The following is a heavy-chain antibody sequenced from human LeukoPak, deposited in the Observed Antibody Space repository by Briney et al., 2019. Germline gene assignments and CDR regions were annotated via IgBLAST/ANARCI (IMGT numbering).Heavy chain of an antibody. V-gene: IGHV3-30*04. CDR3: ARVHGSGSYFSAGY. CDR1: GFTFSSYA. CDR2: ISYDGSNK. Sequence: GGSLRLSCAASGFTFSSYAMHWVRQAPGKGLEWVAVISYDGSNKYYADSVKGRFTISRDNSKNTLYLQMNSLRAEDTAVYYCARVHGSGSYFSAGYWGQGTLSPSPQ. D-gene: IGHD3-10*01. J-gene: IGHJ4*02.